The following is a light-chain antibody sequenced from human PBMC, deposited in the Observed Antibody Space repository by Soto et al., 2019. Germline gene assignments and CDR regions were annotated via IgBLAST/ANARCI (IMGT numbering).Light chain of an antibody. CDR3: QQYGSSGT. Sequence: EIVLTQSPGTLSLSPGERVTLSCGASPSVSSSRLAWYQQKPGQAPRLLIYGASNRATGIQDRFSGSGSGTDFTLTISRLEPEDFAVYYCQQYGSSGTFGQGTKVDIK. J-gene: IGKJ1*01. CDR2: GAS. V-gene: IGKV3-20*01. CDR1: PSVSSSR.